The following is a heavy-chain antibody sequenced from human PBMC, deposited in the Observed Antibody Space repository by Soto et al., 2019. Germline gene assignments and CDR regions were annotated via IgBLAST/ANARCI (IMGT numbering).Heavy chain of an antibody. CDR1: GFTFSNAW. J-gene: IGHJ3*02. CDR2: IKSKTDGGTT. Sequence: PGGSLRLSCAASGFTFSNAWMNWVRQAPGKGLEWVGRIKSKTDGGTTDYAAPVKGRFTISRDDSKNTLYLQMNSLKTEDTAVYYCTTDRIVGAQDAFDIWGQGTMVTVSS. CDR3: TTDRIVGAQDAFDI. D-gene: IGHD1-26*01. V-gene: IGHV3-15*07.